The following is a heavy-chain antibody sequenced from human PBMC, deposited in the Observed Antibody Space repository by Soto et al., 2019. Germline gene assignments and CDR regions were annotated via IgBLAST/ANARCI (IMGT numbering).Heavy chain of an antibody. Sequence: SLRLSCAASGFTFSSYAMSWVRQAPGKGLEWVSAISGSGGSTYYADSVKGRFTISRDNSKNTLYLQMNSLRAEDTAVYYCAKCSLYYDFWSGYYLGLDYFDYWGQGTLVTVSS. D-gene: IGHD3-3*01. CDR3: AKCSLYYDFWSGYYLGLDYFDY. V-gene: IGHV3-23*01. J-gene: IGHJ4*02. CDR1: GFTFSSYA. CDR2: ISGSGGST.